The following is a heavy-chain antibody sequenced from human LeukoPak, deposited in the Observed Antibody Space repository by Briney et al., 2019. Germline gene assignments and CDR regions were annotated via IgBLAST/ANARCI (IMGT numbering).Heavy chain of an antibody. CDR2: ISYDGSNK. D-gene: IGHD5-18*01. J-gene: IGHJ6*02. Sequence: GGSLRLSCAASGFTFSSYAMHWVRQAPGKGLEWVAVISYDGSNKYYADSVKGRFTISRDNSKNTLYLQMNSLRAEDTAVYYCARDVDTAMVGSYYYYGMDVWGQGTTVTVSS. V-gene: IGHV3-30-3*01. CDR3: ARDVDTAMVGSYYYYGMDV. CDR1: GFTFSSYA.